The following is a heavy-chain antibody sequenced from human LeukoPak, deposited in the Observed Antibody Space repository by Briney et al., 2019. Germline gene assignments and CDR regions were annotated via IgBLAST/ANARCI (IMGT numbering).Heavy chain of an antibody. Sequence: TSETLSLTCAVYGGSFSRYYWSWIRQPPGKWLEWIGEINHSGSTNYNPSLKSRVTISVDTSKNQFSLKLSSVTAADTAVYYCAREVKSWGSAAFDIWGQGTMVTVSS. CDR1: GGSFSRYY. CDR3: AREVKSWGSAAFDI. V-gene: IGHV4-34*01. D-gene: IGHD7-27*01. CDR2: INHSGST. J-gene: IGHJ3*02.